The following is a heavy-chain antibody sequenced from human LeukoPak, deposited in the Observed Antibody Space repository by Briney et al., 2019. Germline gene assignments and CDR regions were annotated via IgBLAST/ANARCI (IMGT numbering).Heavy chain of an antibody. Sequence: PGGSLRLSCAASGFTFSSYAMSWVRQAPGKGLEWVSAISGSGGSTYYADSVKGRFTISRDNSKNTLYLQMNSLRVEDRAAYYCAKDSGNNYYYYMDVWGKGTTVTVSS. CDR3: AKDSGNNYYYYMDV. V-gene: IGHV3-23*01. CDR2: ISGSGGST. CDR1: GFTFSSYA. D-gene: IGHD4-23*01. J-gene: IGHJ6*03.